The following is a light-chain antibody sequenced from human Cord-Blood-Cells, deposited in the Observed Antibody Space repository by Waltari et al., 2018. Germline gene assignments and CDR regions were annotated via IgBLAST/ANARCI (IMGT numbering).Light chain of an antibody. Sequence: QSALTQPAPVSGSPGQSITIPCTGTSSAVGCYHYVSSYQQHPGKAPKLLIYDVSNRPSGVSNRFYGSKSGNTASLTISGLQAEDEADYYCSSYTSSSTGFYVFGTGTKVTVL. CDR3: SSYTSSSTGFYV. CDR2: DVS. V-gene: IGLV2-14*01. CDR1: SSAVGCYHY. J-gene: IGLJ1*01.